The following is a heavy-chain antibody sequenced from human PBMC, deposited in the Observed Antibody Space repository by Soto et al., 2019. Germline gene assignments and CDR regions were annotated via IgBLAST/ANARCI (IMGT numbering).Heavy chain of an antibody. J-gene: IGHJ5*02. CDR1: GFTFSSYG. CDR2: IWYDGSNK. V-gene: IGHV3-33*01. Sequence: GGSLRLSCAASGFTFSSYGMHWVRQAPGKGLEWVAVIWYDGSNKYYADSVKGRFTISRDNAKNTLYLQMNSLRAEDTAVYYSAREGRPLNWFDPWGQGTLVTVSS. CDR3: AREGRPLNWFDP.